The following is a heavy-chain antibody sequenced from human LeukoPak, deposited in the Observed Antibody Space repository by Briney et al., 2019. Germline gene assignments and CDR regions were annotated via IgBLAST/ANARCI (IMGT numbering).Heavy chain of an antibody. CDR2: INPNSGGT. V-gene: IGHV1-2*02. J-gene: IGHJ3*02. CDR1: GYTFTGYY. Sequence: GASVKVSCKASGYTFTGYYMHWVRQAPGQGLEWMGWINPNSGGTNYAQKFQGRVTMTRDTSISTAYMELSRLRSDDTAVYYCASDTYYYDSSGYSAGAFDIWGQGTMVTVSS. CDR3: ASDTYYYDSSGYSAGAFDI. D-gene: IGHD3-22*01.